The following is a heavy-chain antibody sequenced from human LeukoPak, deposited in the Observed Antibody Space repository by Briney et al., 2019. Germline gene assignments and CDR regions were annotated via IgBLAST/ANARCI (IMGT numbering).Heavy chain of an antibody. CDR1: GYTFSDFD. J-gene: IGHJ4*02. CDR3: ARGVDAGVDY. V-gene: IGHV1-8*01. CDR2: MSPTSSRT. Sequence: GASVKVSCTASGYTFSDFDINWVRQATGQGLEWMGWMSPTSSRTGYAQKFQDRVTMTRDTSINTAYLELATLGSEDTAVYYCARGVDAGVDYWGQGTLVTVSS.